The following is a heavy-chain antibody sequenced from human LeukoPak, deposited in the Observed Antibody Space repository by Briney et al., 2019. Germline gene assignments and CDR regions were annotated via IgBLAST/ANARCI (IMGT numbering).Heavy chain of an antibody. V-gene: IGHV3-11*04. CDR1: GFTFGDYY. CDR2: ISSSGSTI. J-gene: IGHJ2*01. CDR3: ARMSLLGDHFDL. Sequence: GGSLRLSCAASGFTFGDYYMSWIRQAPGKGLEWVSYISSSGSTIYYADSVKGRFTISRDNAKNSLYLQMNSLRAEDTAVYYCARMSLLGDHFDLWGRGTLVTVSS. D-gene: IGHD3-3*01.